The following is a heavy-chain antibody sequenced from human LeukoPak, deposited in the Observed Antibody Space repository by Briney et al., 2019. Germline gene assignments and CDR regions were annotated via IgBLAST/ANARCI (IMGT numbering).Heavy chain of an antibody. J-gene: IGHJ5*02. V-gene: IGHV3-7*01. CDR1: GFTFSTYW. CDR3: ARDVWFDP. CDR2: MDLDGTEK. Sequence: GGSLRLSCAASGFTFSTYWMSWVRQAPGKGLEWVANMDLDGTEKNYVDSVKGRFTISRDNAKNLLYVQMNSLRAEDTALYYCARDVWFDPWGQGTLVTVSS.